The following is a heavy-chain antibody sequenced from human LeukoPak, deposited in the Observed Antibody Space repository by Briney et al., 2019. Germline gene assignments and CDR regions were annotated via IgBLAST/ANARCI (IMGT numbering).Heavy chain of an antibody. V-gene: IGHV3-7*01. Sequence: GGSLRLSCAASGFTFSNYWMTWVRQAPGQGLEWVANIKQDGSERYYVDSVKGRFTISRDNAKNSLYLQMNSLRSEDTAVYYCARGSDAVTGPYSWYFDVWGRGTLVTVSS. CDR1: GFTFSNYW. CDR3: ARGSDAVTGPYSWYFDV. J-gene: IGHJ2*01. D-gene: IGHD6-19*01. CDR2: IKQDGSER.